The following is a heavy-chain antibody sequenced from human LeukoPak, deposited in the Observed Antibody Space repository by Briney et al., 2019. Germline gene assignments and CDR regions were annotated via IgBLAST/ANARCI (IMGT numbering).Heavy chain of an antibody. CDR2: ISYDGSNK. D-gene: IGHD3-22*01. J-gene: IGHJ4*02. CDR1: GFTFSSYG. CDR3: AKDSGGGIVVVITTFFAY. V-gene: IGHV3-30*18. Sequence: GRSLRLSCAASGFTFSSYGMHWVRQAPGKGLEWVAVISYDGSNKYYADSVKGRFTISRDNSKNSLYLQMNSLRAEDTTLYYCAKDSGGGIVVVITTFFAYWGQGTLVTVSS.